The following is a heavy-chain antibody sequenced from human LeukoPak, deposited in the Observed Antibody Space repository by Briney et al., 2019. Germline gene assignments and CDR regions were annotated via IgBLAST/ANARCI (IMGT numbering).Heavy chain of an antibody. CDR1: GGSINSYY. Sequence: SETLSLTCTVSGGSINSYYWGWIRQPPRKGLEWIGTIYYSGSTYYNPSLKSRVTISVDTSKNQFSLKLSSVTAADTAVFYCARRRGDGYSYGVRDAFDMWGQGTMVTVSS. V-gene: IGHV4-39*01. CDR2: IYYSGST. D-gene: IGHD5-18*01. J-gene: IGHJ3*02. CDR3: ARRRGDGYSYGVRDAFDM.